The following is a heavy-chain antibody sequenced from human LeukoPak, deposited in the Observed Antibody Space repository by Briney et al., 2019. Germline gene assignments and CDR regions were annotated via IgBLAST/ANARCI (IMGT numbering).Heavy chain of an antibody. Sequence: ASVKVSCKTSGYTFTNYGISWVRQAPGQGLEWMGWISAYNGATNYARKFQGRVAMTTDTSTSTAYMELGSLRSDDTAVYYCARAEADNWSILHAFDIWGQGTMVTVSS. D-gene: IGHD1-20*01. J-gene: IGHJ3*02. CDR1: GYTFTNYG. CDR2: ISAYNGAT. CDR3: ARAEADNWSILHAFDI. V-gene: IGHV1-18*01.